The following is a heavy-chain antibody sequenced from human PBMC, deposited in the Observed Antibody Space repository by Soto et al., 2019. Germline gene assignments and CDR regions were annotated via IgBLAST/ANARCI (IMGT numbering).Heavy chain of an antibody. CDR3: ARVVATVAGPYGMDV. V-gene: IGHV1-18*01. J-gene: IGHJ6*02. D-gene: IGHD6-19*01. CDR1: GYTFTSYV. Sequence: ASVKVSCKASGYTFTSYVISWVRQAPAQGLEWMGWISAYSGNTNFAQKLQGRVTMTTDTSTSTAYMELRSLRSDDTAVYYCARVVATVAGPYGMDVWGQGTTVTVSS. CDR2: ISAYSGNT.